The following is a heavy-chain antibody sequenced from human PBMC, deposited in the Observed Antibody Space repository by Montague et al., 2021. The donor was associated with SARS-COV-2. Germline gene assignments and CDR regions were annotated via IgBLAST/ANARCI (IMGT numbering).Heavy chain of an antibody. Sequence: SLRLSCAASEFTFSSYAMHWVRQAPGKGLEWVAVIPYDGSNKYYADSVKGRFTISRDNSKNTLYLQMNSLRAEDTAVYYCARVLGGYYGMDVWGQGTTVTVSS. CDR2: IPYDGSNK. CDR1: EFTFSSYA. V-gene: IGHV3-30-3*01. D-gene: IGHD2/OR15-2a*01. J-gene: IGHJ6*02. CDR3: ARVLGGYYGMDV.